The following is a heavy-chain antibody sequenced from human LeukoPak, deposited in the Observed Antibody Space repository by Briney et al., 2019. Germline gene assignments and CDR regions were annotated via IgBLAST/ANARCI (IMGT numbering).Heavy chain of an antibody. Sequence: ASVKVSCKASGYTLTNYDINWVRQATGQGPEWMGWMNPKSGNTGYAQKFQGRVTMTRNTSISTAYMELSSLRSDDTDVYYCARDQDIVVVVAALRQREMGGFDPWGQGTLVTVSS. V-gene: IGHV1-8*01. D-gene: IGHD2-15*01. CDR2: MNPKSGNT. CDR1: GYTLTNYD. J-gene: IGHJ5*02. CDR3: ARDQDIVVVVAALRQREMGGFDP.